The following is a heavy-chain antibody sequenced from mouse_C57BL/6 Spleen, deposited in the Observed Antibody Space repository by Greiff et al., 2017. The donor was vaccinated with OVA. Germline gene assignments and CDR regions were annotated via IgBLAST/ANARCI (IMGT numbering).Heavy chain of an antibody. V-gene: IGHV1-64*01. J-gene: IGHJ3*01. Sequence: QVHVKQPGAELVKPGASVKLSCKASGYTFTSYWMHWVKQRPGQGLEWIGMIHPNSGSTNYNEKFKSKATLTVDKSSSTAYMQLSSLTSEDSAVYYCARVFITTVVAESWGQGTLVTVSA. CDR3: ARVFITTVVAES. CDR2: IHPNSGST. D-gene: IGHD1-1*01. CDR1: GYTFTSYW.